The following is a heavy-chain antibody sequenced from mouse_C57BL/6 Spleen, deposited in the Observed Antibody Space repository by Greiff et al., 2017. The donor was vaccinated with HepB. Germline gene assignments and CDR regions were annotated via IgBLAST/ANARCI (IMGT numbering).Heavy chain of an antibody. Sequence: EVKLMESGPGLVKPSQSLSLTCSVTGYSITSGYYWNWIRQFPGNKLEWMGYISYDGSNNYNPSLKNRISITRDTSKNQFFLKLNSVTTEDTATYYCARGEYLDYWGQGTTLTVSS. CDR3: ARGEYLDY. J-gene: IGHJ2*01. CDR2: ISYDGSN. CDR1: GYSITSGYY. V-gene: IGHV3-6*01.